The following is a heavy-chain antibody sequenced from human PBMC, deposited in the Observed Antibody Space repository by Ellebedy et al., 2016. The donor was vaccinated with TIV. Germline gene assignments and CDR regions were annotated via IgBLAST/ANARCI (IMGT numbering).Heavy chain of an antibody. CDR2: LDARVGST. Sequence: ASVKVSCKASGYTFRSYSMSWVRQAPGQGLEWMGVLDARVGSTTYSQKLQGRLTLTRDTSTRTVYMELSSLRSEDTAMYYCASVPSAGADFWGQGTLVTVSS. V-gene: IGHV1-18*01. CDR1: GYTFRSYS. J-gene: IGHJ5*01. D-gene: IGHD4-17*01. CDR3: ASVPSAGADF.